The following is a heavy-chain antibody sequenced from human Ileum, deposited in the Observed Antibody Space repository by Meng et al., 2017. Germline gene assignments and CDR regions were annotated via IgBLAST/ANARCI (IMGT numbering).Heavy chain of an antibody. J-gene: IGHJ4*02. CDR3: AKGIEYCSGGSCYFETHFDY. CDR2: ISWNSGSI. Sequence: SLKISCAASGFTFDDYAMHWVRQAPGKGLEWVSGISWNSGSIGYADSVKGRFTISRDNAKNSLYLQMNSLRAEDTALYYCAKGIEYCSGGSCYFETHFDYWGQGTLVTVSS. V-gene: IGHV3-9*01. CDR1: GFTFDDYA. D-gene: IGHD2-15*01.